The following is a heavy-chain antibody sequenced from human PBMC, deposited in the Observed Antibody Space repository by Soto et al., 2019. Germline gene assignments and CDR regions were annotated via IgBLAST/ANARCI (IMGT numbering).Heavy chain of an antibody. Sequence: QLQLQESGPGLVKPSETLSLTCTVSGGSISSSSYYRGWIRQPPGKGLEWIGSIYYSGSTYYNPSLKSRVTISVDTSKNQFSLKLSSVTAADTAVYYCDYGDYVSGFDYWGQGTLVTVSS. CDR1: GGSISSSSYY. CDR3: DYGDYVSGFDY. J-gene: IGHJ4*02. V-gene: IGHV4-39*01. CDR2: IYYSGST. D-gene: IGHD4-17*01.